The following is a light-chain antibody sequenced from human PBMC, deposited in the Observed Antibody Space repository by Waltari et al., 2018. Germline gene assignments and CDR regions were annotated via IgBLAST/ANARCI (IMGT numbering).Light chain of an antibody. CDR3: HSRDSTSTRV. J-gene: IGLJ3*02. V-gene: IGLV3-19*01. Sequence: SSELNQDPAVSVALGQTVKITCQGDSLRKFSASWYQQRPGQAPILVLYGPDYRPSGIPGRFSGSTFGGTASLTITGAQAEDEAVYYCHSRDSTSTRVFGGGTRLTV. CDR1: SLRKFS. CDR2: GPD.